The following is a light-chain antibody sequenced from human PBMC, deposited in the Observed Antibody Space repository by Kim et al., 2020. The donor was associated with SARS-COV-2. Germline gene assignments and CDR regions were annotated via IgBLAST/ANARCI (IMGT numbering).Light chain of an antibody. CDR2: ELS. CDR3: QQYNTWPLT. J-gene: IGKJ4*01. V-gene: IGKV3-15*01. Sequence: LSPGDSATRSCRASQSVSRNCAWYQQNPVQAPRLLIYELSTRATAITARFSGSGSVTEFTLTISSLLSEDFAVYYCQQYNTWPLTFGGGTKVDIK. CDR1: QSVSRN.